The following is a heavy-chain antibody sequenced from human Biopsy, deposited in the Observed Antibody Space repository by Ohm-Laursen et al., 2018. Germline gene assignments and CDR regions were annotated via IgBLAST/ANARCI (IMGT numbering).Heavy chain of an antibody. CDR2: ISGSSNNI. CDR1: GFIFSDYG. D-gene: IGHD6-25*01. CDR3: TKRRTAVRPFDS. Sequence: SLRLSCTAFGFIFSDYGMHWVRQAPGKGLEWVSGISGSSNNIIYADSVRGRFTISRDNAKSSLYLEMNSLRSEDTAFYYCTKRRTAVRPFDSWGQGTLVTVSS. J-gene: IGHJ4*02. V-gene: IGHV3-9*01.